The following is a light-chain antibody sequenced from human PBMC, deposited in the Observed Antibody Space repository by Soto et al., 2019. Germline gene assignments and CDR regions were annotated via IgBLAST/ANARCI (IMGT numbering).Light chain of an antibody. CDR2: WAS. J-gene: IGKJ1*01. Sequence: DIVMTQSPDSLAASLGERATINCKSSQSVLYHSNNKNYLAWYQQRPGRPPKLLIYWASTRDSGVPDRFSGSGSGTDFTLTISSLQAEDVAVYYCQQYYSTPETFGQGTNVEIK. CDR1: QSVLYHSNNKNY. V-gene: IGKV4-1*01. CDR3: QQYYSTPET.